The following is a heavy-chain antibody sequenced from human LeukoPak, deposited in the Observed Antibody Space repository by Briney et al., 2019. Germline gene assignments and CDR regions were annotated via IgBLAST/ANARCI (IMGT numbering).Heavy chain of an antibody. J-gene: IGHJ4*02. CDR3: ARVAIFGVPPKYFDY. CDR1: GYTFTGYY. CDR2: INPNSGGT. Sequence: GASVKVSCKASGYTFTGYYMHWVRQAPGQGLEWMGWINPNSGGTNYAQKFQGRVTMTRDTSISTAYMELGRLRSDDTAVYYCARVAIFGVPPKYFDYWGQGTQVTVSS. V-gene: IGHV1-2*02. D-gene: IGHD3-3*01.